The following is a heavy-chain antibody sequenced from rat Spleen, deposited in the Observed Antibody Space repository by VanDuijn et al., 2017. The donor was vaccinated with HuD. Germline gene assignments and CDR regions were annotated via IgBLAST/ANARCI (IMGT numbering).Heavy chain of an antibody. CDR3: ARHRAPFTLMVSPFDY. CDR2: IFYDGNRA. D-gene: IGHD1-12*02. V-gene: IGHV5-29*01. CDR1: GITFSNYA. J-gene: IGHJ2*01. Sequence: EVQLVESGGGLVQPGRSMKLSCAASGITFSNYAMAWVRQAPTKGLEWVATIFYDGNRAFYRDSVKGRFTISRDNTKSTLSLQMDSLRSEDTATYYCARHRAPFTLMVSPFDYWGQGVMVTVSS.